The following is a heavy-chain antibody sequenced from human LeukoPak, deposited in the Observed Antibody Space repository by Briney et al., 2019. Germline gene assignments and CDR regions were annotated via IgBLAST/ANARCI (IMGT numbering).Heavy chain of an antibody. CDR2: IKRDGSEK. V-gene: IGHV3-7*01. CDR1: GFTFSSYW. D-gene: IGHD3-16*02. CDR3: ARDIEAFDI. Sequence: GGSLRLSCAASGFTFSSYWMSWVRQAPGKGLEGVAYIKRDGSEKYYVDSVKGRFTISRDNAKNSLYLQMNSLRAEDTAVYYCARDIEAFDIWGQGTMVTVSS. J-gene: IGHJ3*02.